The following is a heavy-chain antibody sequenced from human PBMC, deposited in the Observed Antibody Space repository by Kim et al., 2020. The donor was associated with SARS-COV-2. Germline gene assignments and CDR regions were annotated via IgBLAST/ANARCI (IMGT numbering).Heavy chain of an antibody. CDR3: ARGPGGGYCSGGSCYKPNNYYYYYGMDG. CDR1: GGSFSGYY. Sequence: SETLSLTCAVYGGSFSGYYWSWIRQPPGKGLEWIGEINHSGSTNYNPSLKSRVTISVDTSKNQFSLKLSSVTAADTAVYYCARGPGGGYCSGGSCYKPNNYYYYYGMDGWGQGTTVTVSS. V-gene: IGHV4-34*01. D-gene: IGHD2-15*01. CDR2: INHSGST. J-gene: IGHJ6*02.